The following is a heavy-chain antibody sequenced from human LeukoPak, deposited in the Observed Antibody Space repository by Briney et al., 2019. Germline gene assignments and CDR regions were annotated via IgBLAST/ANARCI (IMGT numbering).Heavy chain of an antibody. CDR1: GFTVSSNY. CDR2: IYSGGDT. D-gene: IGHD5-12*01. J-gene: IGHJ4*02. Sequence: PGGSLRLSCAASGFTVSSNYMSWVRQAPGKGLEWVSVIYSGGDTYYADSVKGRFTISRDNSKNTLYLQMNTLRAEDTAVYYYARASGYSGYDPFDYWGQGTLVTVSS. V-gene: IGHV3-53*01. CDR3: ARASGYSGYDPFDY.